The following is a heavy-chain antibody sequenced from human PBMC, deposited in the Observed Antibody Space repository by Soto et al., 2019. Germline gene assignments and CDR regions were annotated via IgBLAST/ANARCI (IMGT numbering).Heavy chain of an antibody. D-gene: IGHD3-3*01. J-gene: IGHJ5*02. V-gene: IGHV4-59*01. Sequence: SETLSLTCTVSGGSISSYYWSWIRQPPGKGLEWIGYIYYSGSTNYNPSLKSRVTISVDTSKNQFSLKLSSVTAADTAVYYCARSYPTLEYNWFDPWGQGTLVTVSS. CDR3: ARSYPTLEYNWFDP. CDR2: IYYSGST. CDR1: GGSISSYY.